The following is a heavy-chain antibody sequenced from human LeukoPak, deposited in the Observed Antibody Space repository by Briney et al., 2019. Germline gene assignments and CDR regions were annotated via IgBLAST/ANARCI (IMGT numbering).Heavy chain of an antibody. D-gene: IGHD3-22*01. CDR1: GGSFSGYY. CDR3: ARVGSSGYSDAFDI. CDR2: INHSGST. V-gene: IGHV4-34*01. Sequence: PSETLSLTCAVYGGSFSGYYWSWIRQPPGKGLEWIGEINHSGSTNYNPSLKSRVTISLDTSKNQFSLNLSSVTAADTAVYYCARVGSSGYSDAFDIWSQGTMVTVSS. J-gene: IGHJ3*02.